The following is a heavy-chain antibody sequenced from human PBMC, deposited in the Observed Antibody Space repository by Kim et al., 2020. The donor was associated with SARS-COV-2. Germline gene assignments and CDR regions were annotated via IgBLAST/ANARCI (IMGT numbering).Heavy chain of an antibody. J-gene: IGHJ3*01. Sequence: SETLSLTCTVSGGSISSYYWSWIRQPPGKGLEWIGYVYYSEGLYSRGSTNYNPSLKSRVTISIDTSKNQFSLKLSSVTAADTAVYYCARDWRGSGSWDAFDVWGQGTMVTVSS. D-gene: IGHD3-10*01. CDR3: ARDWRGSGSWDAFDV. CDR2: VYYSEGLYSRGST. V-gene: IGHV4-59*01. CDR1: GGSISSYY.